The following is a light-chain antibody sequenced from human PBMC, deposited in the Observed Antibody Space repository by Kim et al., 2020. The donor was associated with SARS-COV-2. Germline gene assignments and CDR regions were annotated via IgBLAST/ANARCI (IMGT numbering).Light chain of an antibody. J-gene: IGLJ2*01. CDR1: NIGGKS. Sequence: SYELTQPPSVSVAPGKTARITCGGNNIGGKSVHWYQQKPGQAPVLVIYYDSDRPSGIPERFSGSNSGNTATLTISRVEAGDEADYYCQVWDSSSDPVVFGGGTQLTVL. CDR3: QVWDSSSDPVV. CDR2: YDS. V-gene: IGLV3-21*04.